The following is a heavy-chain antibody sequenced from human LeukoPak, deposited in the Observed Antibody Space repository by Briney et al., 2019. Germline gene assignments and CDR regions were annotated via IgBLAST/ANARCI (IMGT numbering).Heavy chain of an antibody. V-gene: IGHV4-59*01. CDR3: ARVGGTNYYYYGMDV. CDR1: GGSISSYY. J-gene: IGHJ6*02. Sequence: SETLSLTCTVSGGSISSYYWSWIRQPPGKGLEWIGYIYGSGSTNYNPSLKSRVTISVDTSKNQFSLKLSSVTAADTAVYYCARVGGTNYYYYGMDVWGQGTTVTVSS. CDR2: IYGSGST. D-gene: IGHD1-1*01.